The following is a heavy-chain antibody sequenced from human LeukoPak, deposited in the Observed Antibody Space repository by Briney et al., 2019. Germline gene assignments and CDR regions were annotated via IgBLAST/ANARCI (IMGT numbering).Heavy chain of an antibody. CDR1: GGSISSYY. CDR2: SYTTGST. Sequence: SETLSLTCTVSGGSISSYYWSWIRQPAGKGLEWIGRSYTTGSTNYNPSLKSRVTMSLDTSRNQFSLKLSSVTAADTAVYYCARAPYYYGSGAFDYWGQGTLVTVSS. J-gene: IGHJ4*02. D-gene: IGHD3-10*01. CDR3: ARAPYYYGSGAFDY. V-gene: IGHV4-4*07.